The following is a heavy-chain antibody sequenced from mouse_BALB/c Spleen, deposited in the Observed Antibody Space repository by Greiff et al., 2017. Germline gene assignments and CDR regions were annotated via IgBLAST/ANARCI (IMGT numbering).Heavy chain of an antibody. V-gene: IGHV14-1*02. CDR2: IDPENGNT. CDR3: AVYPGWFAY. Sequence: LKQSGAELVRPGALVKLSCKASGFNIKDYYMHWVKQRPEQGLEWIGWIDPENGNTIYDPKFQGKASITADTSSNTAYLQLSSLTSEDTAVYYCAVYPGWFAYWGQGTLVTVSA. CDR1: GFNIKDYY. D-gene: IGHD2-1*01. J-gene: IGHJ3*01.